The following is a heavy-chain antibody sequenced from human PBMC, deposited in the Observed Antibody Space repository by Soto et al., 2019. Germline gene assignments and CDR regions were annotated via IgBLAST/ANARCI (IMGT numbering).Heavy chain of an antibody. V-gene: IGHV3-15*07. J-gene: IGHJ4*02. CDR2: IKSKTAGGTT. CDR3: SHGYGQYFNS. CDR1: GFSLTDVW. D-gene: IGHD5-18*01. Sequence: PGGSLRLSCAVSGFSLTDVWMNWVRQAPGKGLEWVGRIKSKTAGGTTDYAAPVKGRFTILRDDSKNTLYLQMDSLITEDTAVYFCSHGYGQYFNSWGQGTLVTVS.